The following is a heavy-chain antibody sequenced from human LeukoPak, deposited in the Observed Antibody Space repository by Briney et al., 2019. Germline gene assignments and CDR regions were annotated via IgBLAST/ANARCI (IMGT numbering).Heavy chain of an antibody. J-gene: IGHJ5*01. CDR2: ISGSGGTT. CDR3: AKATSPVHSRNWFDS. V-gene: IGHV3-23*01. CDR1: GFTFGSHA. D-gene: IGHD6-13*01. Sequence: GGSLRLSCAASGFTFGSHAMSWVRQAPGKGLEWVSHISGSGGTTYDAGSVKGRFTISRDNSKNTVNVQMNSLRAEDTAVYYCAKATSPVHSRNWFDSWGQGTLVTVSS.